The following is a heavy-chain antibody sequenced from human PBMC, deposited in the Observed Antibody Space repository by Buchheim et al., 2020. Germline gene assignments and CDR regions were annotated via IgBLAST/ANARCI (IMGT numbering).Heavy chain of an antibody. D-gene: IGHD3-22*01. V-gene: IGHV1-69*08. CDR1: GGTFSSYT. Sequence: QVQLVQSGAEVKKPGSSVKVSCKASGGTFSSYTISWVRQAPGQGLEWMGRIIPILGMANYAQKFQGRVTITADKSTRQAYMELSSLRSEDTAVYYCARDARSSGAGPDYWGQGTL. J-gene: IGHJ4*02. CDR3: ARDARSSGAGPDY. CDR2: IIPILGMA.